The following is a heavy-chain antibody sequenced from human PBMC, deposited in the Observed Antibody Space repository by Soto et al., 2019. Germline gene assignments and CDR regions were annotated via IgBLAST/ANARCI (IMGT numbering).Heavy chain of an antibody. CDR3: ARDYYDSSGQSHDAFDI. CDR1: GGTFSSYT. Sequence: QVQLVQSGAEVKKPGSSVKVSCKASGGTFSSYTISWVRQAPGQGLEWMGRIIPILGIANYAQKFQGRVTMTAAKSTSTAYMELSSLRSEDTAVYYCARDYYDSSGQSHDAFDIWGQGTMVTVSS. J-gene: IGHJ3*02. CDR2: IIPILGIA. V-gene: IGHV1-69*08. D-gene: IGHD3-22*01.